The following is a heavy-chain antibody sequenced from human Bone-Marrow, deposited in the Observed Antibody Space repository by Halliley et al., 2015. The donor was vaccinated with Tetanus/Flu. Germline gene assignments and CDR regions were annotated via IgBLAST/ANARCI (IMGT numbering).Heavy chain of an antibody. Sequence: WMGIVYPSNSDVSYSPSFEGLVTISADRSTSSAFLQGSSLRAADTAIYCCARRWAHSSGWCDYWGQGTLATVSS. J-gene: IGHJ4*02. D-gene: IGHD6-19*01. CDR3: ARRWAHSSGWCDY. V-gene: IGHV5-51*01. CDR2: VYPSNSDV.